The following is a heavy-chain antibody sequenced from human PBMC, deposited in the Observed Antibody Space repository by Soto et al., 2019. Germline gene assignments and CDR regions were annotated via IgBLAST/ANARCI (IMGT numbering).Heavy chain of an antibody. D-gene: IGHD3-22*01. CDR3: ARGVPHHYYDSSGYVY. V-gene: IGHV1-46*01. Sequence: ASVKVSCKASGYTFTSYYMHWVRQAPGQGLEWMGIINPSGGSTSYAQKFQGRVTMTRDTSTSTVYMELSSLRSEDTAVYYCARGVPHHYYDSSGYVYWGQGTPVTVSS. CDR2: INPSGGST. CDR1: GYTFTSYY. J-gene: IGHJ4*02.